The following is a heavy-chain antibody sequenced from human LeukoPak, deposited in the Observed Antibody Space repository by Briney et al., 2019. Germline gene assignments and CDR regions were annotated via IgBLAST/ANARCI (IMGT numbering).Heavy chain of an antibody. CDR1: GFTFSSSA. Sequence: PGGSLRLSCAASGFTFSSSAMHWVRQAPGKGLEWLAIIWFDGSDKYYADSVKGRFTISRDNSKNTVYLQMNSLRAEDTAVYYCARDRLPMTSEIGYWGQGTLVTVSS. CDR3: ARDRLPMTSEIGY. J-gene: IGHJ4*02. V-gene: IGHV3-33*01. CDR2: IWFDGSDK.